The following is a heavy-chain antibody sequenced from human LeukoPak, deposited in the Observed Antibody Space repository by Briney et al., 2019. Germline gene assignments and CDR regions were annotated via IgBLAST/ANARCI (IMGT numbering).Heavy chain of an antibody. CDR1: GGSFSCYY. J-gene: IGHJ5*02. Sequence: SETLSLTCAVYGGSFSCYYWSWIRPPPGKGLEWIGEINHSGSTNYNPSLKSRVTISVDTSKNQFSLKLSSVTAADTAVYYCARVVGSGSFRANWFDPWGQGTLVTVSS. CDR2: INHSGST. D-gene: IGHD3-10*01. V-gene: IGHV4-34*01. CDR3: ARVVGSGSFRANWFDP.